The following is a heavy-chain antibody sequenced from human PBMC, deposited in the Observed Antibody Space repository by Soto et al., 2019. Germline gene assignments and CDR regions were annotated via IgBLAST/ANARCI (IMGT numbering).Heavy chain of an antibody. Sequence: ASVKVSCKASGYTFTSYGISWVRQAPGQGLEWMGWISAYNGNTNYAQKLQGRVTMTTDTSTSTAYMELRSLRSEDTAVYYCARVILEWLPRRYYGMDVWGQGTTVTVSS. CDR2: ISAYNGNT. D-gene: IGHD3-3*01. CDR3: ARVILEWLPRRYYGMDV. CDR1: GYTFTSYG. J-gene: IGHJ6*02. V-gene: IGHV1-18*01.